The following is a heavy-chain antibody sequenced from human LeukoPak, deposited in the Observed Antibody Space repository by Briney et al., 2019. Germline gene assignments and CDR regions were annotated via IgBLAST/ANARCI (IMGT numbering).Heavy chain of an antibody. D-gene: IGHD1-20*01. CDR3: LRDLNWSLDQ. V-gene: IGHV3-74*01. J-gene: IGHJ4*02. CDR1: GFTFSNYM. Sequence: GGSLRLSCAASGFTFSNYMMHWVRQAPGKGLVWVSRIKSDGITITYADSVKGRFTISRDNAKNTLYLQMNSLRAEDTAVYYCLRDLNWSLDQWGQGTLVTVST. CDR2: IKSDGITI.